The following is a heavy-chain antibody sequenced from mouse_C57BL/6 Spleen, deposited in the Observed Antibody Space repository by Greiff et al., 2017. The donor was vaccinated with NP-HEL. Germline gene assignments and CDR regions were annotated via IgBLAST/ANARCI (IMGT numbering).Heavy chain of an antibody. D-gene: IGHD1-1*01. Sequence: QVQLKQPGAELVRPGSSVKLSCKASGYTFTSYWMHWVKQRPIQGLEWIGNIDPSDSETHYNQKFKDKATLTVDKSSSTAYMQLSSLTSEDSAVYYCARSRGSSYFDVWGTGTTVTVSS. V-gene: IGHV1-52*01. CDR2: IDPSDSET. CDR3: ARSRGSSYFDV. CDR1: GYTFTSYW. J-gene: IGHJ1*03.